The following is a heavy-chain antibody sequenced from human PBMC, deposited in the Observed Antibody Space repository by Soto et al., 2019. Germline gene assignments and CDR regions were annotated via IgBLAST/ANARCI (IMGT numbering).Heavy chain of an antibody. J-gene: IGHJ6*02. V-gene: IGHV3-23*01. Sequence: GGSLRLSCAASGFTFSSYAMSWVRQAPGKGLEWVSAISGSGGSTYYADSVKGRFTISRDNSKNTLYLQMNSLRAEDTAVYYCARAGSGLYYYYYYGMDVWGQGTTVTVSS. CDR3: ARAGSGLYYYYYYGMDV. CDR2: ISGSGGST. CDR1: GFTFSSYA. D-gene: IGHD3-10*01.